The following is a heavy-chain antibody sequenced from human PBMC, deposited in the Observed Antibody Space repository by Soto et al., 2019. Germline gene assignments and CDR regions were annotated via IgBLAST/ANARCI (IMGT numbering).Heavy chain of an antibody. V-gene: IGHV1-24*01. CDR3: AKVLCTSSRCYGGALDI. D-gene: IGHD2-2*01. CDR1: GYTLTELS. Sequence: GASVKVSCKVSGYTLTELSMHWVRQAPGKGLEWMGGFDPEDGETIYAQKFQGRVTMTEDTSTDTAYMELSSLRSEDTAVYSCAKVLCTSSRCYGGALDIWVQGTMGTVS. CDR2: FDPEDGET. J-gene: IGHJ3*02.